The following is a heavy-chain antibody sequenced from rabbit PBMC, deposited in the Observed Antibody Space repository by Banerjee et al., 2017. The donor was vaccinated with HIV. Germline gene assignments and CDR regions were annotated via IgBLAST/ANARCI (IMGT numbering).Heavy chain of an antibody. CDR3: ARDKDGGGYDGALDP. CDR2: IYTSDGST. CDR1: GFSLSSGYD. Sequence: QSLEESGGDLVKPGASLTLTCTASGFSLSSGYDMCWVRQAPGKGLEWIACIYTSDGSTWYANWAKGRFTISRTSSTTVTLYMASLTAADTATYFCARDKDGGGYDGALDPWGPGTLVTVS. D-gene: IGHD1-1*01. J-gene: IGHJ2*01. V-gene: IGHV1S40*01.